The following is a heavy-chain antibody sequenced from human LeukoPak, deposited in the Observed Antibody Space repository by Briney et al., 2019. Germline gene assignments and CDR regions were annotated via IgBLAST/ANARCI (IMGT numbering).Heavy chain of an antibody. J-gene: IGHJ4*02. CDR3: ATIYSSRSSSRY. CDR1: GLTLTNAW. Sequence: GGSLRLSCAVSGLTLTNAWMTWVRQAPGKGLEWVGRIKSKADGGTADYAAPVKGRFTIPRDDSKNTLYLQIISLKTEDTAAYYCATIYSSRSSSRYWGQGTLVTVSS. V-gene: IGHV3-15*01. CDR2: IKSKADGGTA. D-gene: IGHD6-6*01.